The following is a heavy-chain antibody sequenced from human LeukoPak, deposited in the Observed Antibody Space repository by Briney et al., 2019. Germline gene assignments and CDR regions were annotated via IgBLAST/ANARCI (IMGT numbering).Heavy chain of an antibody. V-gene: IGHV4-4*09. D-gene: IGHD5-12*01. J-gene: IGHJ4*02. CDR2: IYTSGST. Sequence: PSETLSLTCTVSGGSISSYYWSWIWQPPGKGLEWIGYIYTSGSTNYNPSLKSRVTISVDTSKNQFSLKLSSVTAADTAVYYCARHEEATHLFDYWGQGTLVTVSS. CDR3: ARHEEATHLFDY. CDR1: GGSISSYY.